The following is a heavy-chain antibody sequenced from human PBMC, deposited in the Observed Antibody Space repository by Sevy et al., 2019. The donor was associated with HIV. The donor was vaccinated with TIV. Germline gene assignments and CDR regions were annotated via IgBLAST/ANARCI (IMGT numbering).Heavy chain of an antibody. CDR2: IIHTGST. CDR3: ARWRGTRVTMIVVVTTGYFDH. J-gene: IGHJ4*02. V-gene: IGHV4-34*12. Sequence: SETLSLTCTVSGTSFSSDSWTWIRQSPGKGLEWIGEIIHTGSTNYNPSLKSRVTISVDTSKNQFSLKLTSVTAADTAIYYCARWRGTRVTMIVVVTTGYFDHWGQGTLVTVSS. D-gene: IGHD3-22*01. CDR1: GTSFSSDS.